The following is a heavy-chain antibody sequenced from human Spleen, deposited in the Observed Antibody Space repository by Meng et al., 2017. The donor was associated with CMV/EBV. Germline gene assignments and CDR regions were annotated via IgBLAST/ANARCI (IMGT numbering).Heavy chain of an antibody. CDR3: GKDLTSLTGTRLLWYFDL. D-gene: IGHD1-7*01. CDR2: ISGSGGSI. J-gene: IGHJ2*01. V-gene: IGHV3-23*01. CDR1: GFTFSSYA. Sequence: GESLKISCAASGFTFSSYAMSWVRQAPGKGLECVSGISGSGGSIYYADSVKGRFTISRDNSKNTLYLQMNSLRAEDTAVYYCGKDLTSLTGTRLLWYFDLWGRGTLVTVSS.